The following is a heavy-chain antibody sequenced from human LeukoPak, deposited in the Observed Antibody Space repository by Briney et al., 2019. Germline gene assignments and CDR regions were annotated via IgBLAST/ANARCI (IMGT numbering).Heavy chain of an antibody. CDR3: ARVAQYSSSPFDY. J-gene: IGHJ4*02. D-gene: IGHD6-6*01. CDR1: GGSISSHY. CDR2: IYYTGSA. V-gene: IGHV4-59*11. Sequence: SETLSLTCTVSGGSISSHYWSWIRQPPGKGLEWIGYIYYTGSANYNPSLNSRVTISVDTSKNQFSLNLSSVTAADTAVYYCARVAQYSSSPFDYWGQGTLVTVSS.